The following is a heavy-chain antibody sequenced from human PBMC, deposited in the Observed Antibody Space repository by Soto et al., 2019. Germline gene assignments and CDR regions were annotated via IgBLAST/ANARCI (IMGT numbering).Heavy chain of an antibody. CDR1: GFTFSSYG. J-gene: IGHJ6*02. V-gene: IGHV3-30*03. Sequence: QVQLVESGGGVVQPGRSLRLSCAASGFTFSSYGMHWVRQAPGKGLEWVAVISYDGSNKYYADSVKGRFTISRDNSKXXXXXXXXXXXXXXXXXXXXXXXXXXXXXYYGMDVWGQGTTVTVSS. CDR2: ISYDGSNK. CDR3: XXXXXXXXXYYGMDV.